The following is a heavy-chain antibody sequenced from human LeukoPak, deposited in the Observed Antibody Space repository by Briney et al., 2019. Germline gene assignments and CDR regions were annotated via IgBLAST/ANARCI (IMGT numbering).Heavy chain of an antibody. CDR3: AREGRDYDFFRSWFDP. D-gene: IGHD3-3*01. Sequence: ASVKVSCKASGYTFTCYYMHWVRQAPGQGLEWMGWINPNSGGTNYAQKFQGRVTMNRDTSISTAYMELSRLRSDDTAVYYCAREGRDYDFFRSWFDPWGQGTLVTVSS. J-gene: IGHJ5*02. CDR2: INPNSGGT. CDR1: GYTFTCYY. V-gene: IGHV1-2*02.